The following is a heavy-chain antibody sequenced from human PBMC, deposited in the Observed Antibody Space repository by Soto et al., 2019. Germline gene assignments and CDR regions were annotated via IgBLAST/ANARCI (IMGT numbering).Heavy chain of an antibody. CDR3: ARGDIVLMVYAIPPDY. Sequence: QVQLVESGGGVVQPGRSLRLSCAASGFTFSSYGMHWVRQAPGKGLEWVAVIWYDGSNKYYADSVKGRFTISRDNSKNTLYLKMNSLRAEDTAVYYCARGDIVLMVYAIPPDYWGQGTLVTVSS. J-gene: IGHJ4*02. D-gene: IGHD2-8*01. CDR1: GFTFSSYG. V-gene: IGHV3-33*01. CDR2: IWYDGSNK.